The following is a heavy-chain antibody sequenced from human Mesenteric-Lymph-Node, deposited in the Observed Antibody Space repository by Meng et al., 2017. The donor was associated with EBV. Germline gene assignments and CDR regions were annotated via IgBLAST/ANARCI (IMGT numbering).Heavy chain of an antibody. Sequence: VQMVRSGAGWKQPGASVVGSCKASGYTFTNHGISWIRQGPGQGLEWMGWISCYNGDTNYAQKLQGRVTMTTDTSTNTAYMDLRGLRSDDTAVYYCARDPSNTSGRYAYFDYWGQGTLVTVSS. CDR3: ARDPSNTSGRYAYFDY. J-gene: IGHJ4*02. D-gene: IGHD6-19*01. V-gene: IGHV1-18*01. CDR2: ISCYNGDT. CDR1: GYTFTNHG.